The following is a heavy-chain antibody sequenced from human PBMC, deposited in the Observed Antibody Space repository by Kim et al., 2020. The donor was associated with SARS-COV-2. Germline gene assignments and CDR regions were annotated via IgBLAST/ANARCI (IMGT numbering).Heavy chain of an antibody. CDR3: ARTRITMIVVVTHFDY. J-gene: IGHJ4*02. V-gene: IGHV4-31*02. Sequence: SLQSRVTISVDTSKNQFSRKLSSVTAADTAVYYCARTRITMIVVVTHFDYWGQGALGTVSS. D-gene: IGHD3-22*01.